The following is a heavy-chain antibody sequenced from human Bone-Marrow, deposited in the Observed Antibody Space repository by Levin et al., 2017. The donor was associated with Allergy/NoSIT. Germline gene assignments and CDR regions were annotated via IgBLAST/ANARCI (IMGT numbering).Heavy chain of an antibody. CDR2: IYWDDDK. V-gene: IGHV2-5*02. CDR1: GISLSISGVG. Sequence: VSGPTLVKPTQTLTLTCTFSGISLSISGVGVGWIRQPPGKALEWLALIYWDDDKRYSPSLKSRLTITKDTSKNQVVLTMTNMDSVDTATYYCARAKETYGSGSYYDYSDYWGQGTLVTVSS. CDR3: ARAKETYGSGSYYDYSDY. D-gene: IGHD3-10*01. J-gene: IGHJ4*02.